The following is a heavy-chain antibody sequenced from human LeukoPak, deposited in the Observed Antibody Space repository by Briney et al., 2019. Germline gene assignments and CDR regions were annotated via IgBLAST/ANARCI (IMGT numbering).Heavy chain of an antibody. J-gene: IGHJ4*02. CDR2: IIPIFGTA. Sequence: EASVKVSCKASGGTFSSYAISWVRQAPGQGLEWMGGIIPIFGTANYAQKFQGRVTITTDESTSTAYMELSSLRSEDTAVYYCARDALTYSSSPYFDYWGQGTLVTVSS. D-gene: IGHD6-6*01. CDR3: ARDALTYSSSPYFDY. CDR1: GGTFSSYA. V-gene: IGHV1-69*05.